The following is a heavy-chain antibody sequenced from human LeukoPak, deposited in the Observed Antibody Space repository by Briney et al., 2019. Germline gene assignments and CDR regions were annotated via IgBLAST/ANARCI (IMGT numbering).Heavy chain of an antibody. CDR2: IYYSGST. Sequence: SETLSLTCTVSGGSISSSNYYWGWIRQPPGKGLEWIGSIYYSGSTYYNPSLKSRVTISVDTSKNQFSLKLSSVTAADTAVYYCARRYSSSWYVWFDPWGQGTLVTVSS. J-gene: IGHJ5*02. CDR1: GGSISSSNYY. CDR3: ARRYSSSWYVWFDP. V-gene: IGHV4-39*01. D-gene: IGHD6-13*01.